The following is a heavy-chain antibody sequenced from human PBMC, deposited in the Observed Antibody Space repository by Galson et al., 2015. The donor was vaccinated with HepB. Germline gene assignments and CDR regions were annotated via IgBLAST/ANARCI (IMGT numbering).Heavy chain of an antibody. J-gene: IGHJ6*02. CDR2: ITSAGRT. D-gene: IGHD5-12*01. CDR1: GFTFSTDA. CDR3: ARDELVDIVAADYYYYGMDV. V-gene: IGHV3-69-1*01. Sequence: SLRLSCAASGFTFSTDALSWVRQAPGKGLEWVSTITSAGRTFYADSVKGRFTISRDNAKNSLYLQMNSLRAEDTAVYYCARDELVDIVAADYYYYGMDVWGQGTTVTVSS.